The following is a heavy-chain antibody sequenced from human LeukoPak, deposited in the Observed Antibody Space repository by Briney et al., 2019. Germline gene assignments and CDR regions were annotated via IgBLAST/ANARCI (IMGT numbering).Heavy chain of an antibody. V-gene: IGHV3-11*01. D-gene: IGHD3-10*01. CDR3: ARETMVRDLYYYYYYMDV. CDR2: ISRSGSTK. J-gene: IGHJ6*03. Sequence: PGGSLRLSCAASGFTFSDYNMRWIRQAPGKGLEWVSSISRSGSTKYYADSVKGRFTISRDNAKNSLFLQMNSLRAEDTAVYYCARETMVRDLYYYYYYMDVWGKGTTVTVSS. CDR1: GFTFSDYN.